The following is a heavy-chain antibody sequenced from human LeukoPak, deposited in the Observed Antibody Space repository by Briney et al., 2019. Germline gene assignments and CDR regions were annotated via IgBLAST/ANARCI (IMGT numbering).Heavy chain of an antibody. Sequence: PSDTLSLTCTVSGGSISSYYWSWIPQPPGRGLEWIGYIYYSGSTNYNPSLKSRVTISVDTSKNQFSLKLSSVTAADTAVYCCARRPVEDRSTGARTPFDYWGQGTLVTVSS. V-gene: IGHV4-59*07. CDR3: ARRPVEDRSTGARTPFDY. CDR1: GGSISSYY. D-gene: IGHD6-6*01. CDR2: IYYSGST. J-gene: IGHJ4*02.